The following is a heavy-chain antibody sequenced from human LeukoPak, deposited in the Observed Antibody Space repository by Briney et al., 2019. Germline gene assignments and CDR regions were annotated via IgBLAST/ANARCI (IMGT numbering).Heavy chain of an antibody. J-gene: IGHJ4*02. CDR2: IKSKTDGGTT. V-gene: IGHV3-15*01. CDR1: GFTFNDAW. CDR3: TTGYDYGAY. Sequence: GGSLRLSCAASGFTFNDAWMSWVRQAPGKGLEWIGRIKSKTDGGTTDYAAPVKGRFTISRDDSQNTLDLQMNSLKTEDTAVYYCTTGYDYGAYWGLGTLVTVSS. D-gene: IGHD5-18*01.